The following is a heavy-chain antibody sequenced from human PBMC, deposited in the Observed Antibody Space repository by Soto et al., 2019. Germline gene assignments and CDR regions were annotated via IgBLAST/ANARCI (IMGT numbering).Heavy chain of an antibody. CDR3: ARDLELHIWFDP. Sequence: EVQLVESGGGLVKPGGSLRLSCAASGFTFSSYSMNWVRQAPGKGLEWVSSISSSSSYIYYADSVKGRFTISRDNAKNSLYLQKNSLSAEDTAVYYCARDLELHIWFDPWGQGTLVTVSS. D-gene: IGHD1-26*01. J-gene: IGHJ5*02. V-gene: IGHV3-21*01. CDR1: GFTFSSYS. CDR2: ISSSSSYI.